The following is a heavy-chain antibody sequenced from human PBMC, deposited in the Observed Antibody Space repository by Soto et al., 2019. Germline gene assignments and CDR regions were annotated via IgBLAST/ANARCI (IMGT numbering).Heavy chain of an antibody. CDR2: IVVGSGNT. CDR3: AAAEYYYDSSGYYRLDY. V-gene: IGHV1-58*01. D-gene: IGHD3-22*01. J-gene: IGHJ4*02. Sequence: VASVKVSCKASGFTFTSSAVQWVRQARGQRLEWIGWIVVGSGNTNYAQKFQERVTITRDMSTSTAYMELSSLRSEDTAVYYCAAAEYYYDSSGYYRLDYWGQGTLVTVSS. CDR1: GFTFTSSA.